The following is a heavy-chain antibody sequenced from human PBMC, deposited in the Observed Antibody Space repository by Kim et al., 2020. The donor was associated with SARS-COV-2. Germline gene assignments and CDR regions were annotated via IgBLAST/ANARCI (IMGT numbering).Heavy chain of an antibody. D-gene: IGHD5-12*01. Sequence: SETLSLTCAVYGGSFSGYYWSWIRQPPGKGLEWIGEINHSGSTNYNPSLKSRVTISVDTSKNQFSLKLSSVTAADTAVYYCARRGVYSGYGHFDYWGQGTLVTVSS. CDR2: INHSGST. CDR1: GGSFSGYY. V-gene: IGHV4-34*01. CDR3: ARRGVYSGYGHFDY. J-gene: IGHJ4*02.